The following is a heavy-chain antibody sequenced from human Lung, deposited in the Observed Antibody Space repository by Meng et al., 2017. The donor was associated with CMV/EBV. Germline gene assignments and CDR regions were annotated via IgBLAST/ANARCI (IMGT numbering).Heavy chain of an antibody. CDR3: AIDPHFGALDD. J-gene: IGHJ4*02. V-gene: IGHV3-7*01. Sequence: GGSLRLXCIASGFTFSNSYMSWIRQPPGKGLEWVANIKYDGSEKAYVGSVKGRFTISRDNTKNSLYLQMNSLTAKDTAVYYCAIDPHFGALDDWGQGTTVTVSS. CDR1: GFTFSNSY. CDR2: IKYDGSEK. D-gene: IGHD3-10*01.